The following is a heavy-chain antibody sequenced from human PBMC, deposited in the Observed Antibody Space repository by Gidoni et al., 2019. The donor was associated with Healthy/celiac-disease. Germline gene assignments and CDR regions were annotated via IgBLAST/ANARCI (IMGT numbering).Heavy chain of an antibody. CDR3: ARGVREAPTYYDFWSGYYPNWFDP. J-gene: IGHJ5*02. D-gene: IGHD3-3*01. CDR2: IYYSGST. Sequence: QVQLQESGPGLVKPSETLSLTCTVSGGSISSYYWSWIRQPPGKGLEWIGYIYYSGSTNYNPSLKSRVTISVDTSKNQFSLKLSSVTAADTAVYYCARGVREAPTYYDFWSGYYPNWFDPWGQGTLVTVSS. V-gene: IGHV4-59*01. CDR1: GGSISSYY.